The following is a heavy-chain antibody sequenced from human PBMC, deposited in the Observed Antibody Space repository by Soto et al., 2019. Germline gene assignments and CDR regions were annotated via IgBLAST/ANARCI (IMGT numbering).Heavy chain of an antibody. CDR3: ARGGSGYTWFNEF. CDR1: GALFSSYP. J-gene: IGHJ4*02. Sequence: QEQLVQSGAEVKKPGSSVKVSCKASGALFSSYPISWVRQVPGQGLEWRGGIIPVFQTAYYTQRFQGRVTITADESTNTAYMELSSLRSEDTAIYYCARGGSGYTWFNEFWGQGTLVTVSS. V-gene: IGHV1-69*01. CDR2: IIPVFQTA. D-gene: IGHD3-22*01.